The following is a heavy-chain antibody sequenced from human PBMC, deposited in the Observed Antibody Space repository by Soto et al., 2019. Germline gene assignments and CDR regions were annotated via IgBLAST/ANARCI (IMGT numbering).Heavy chain of an antibody. Sequence: PWGSLRLSCAASGFTFSSYSIHWVRQAPGKGLEWVAVMSYDGNNKYYGDSVKGRFTVSRDNSKNTLYMQMNSLRAEDTAVYYCAKVSRVSRTLTPDFDHWGHGTLVTVSS. J-gene: IGHJ4*01. CDR3: AKVSRVSRTLTPDFDH. CDR1: GFTFSSYS. D-gene: IGHD3-9*01. CDR2: MSYDGNNK. V-gene: IGHV3-30-3*01.